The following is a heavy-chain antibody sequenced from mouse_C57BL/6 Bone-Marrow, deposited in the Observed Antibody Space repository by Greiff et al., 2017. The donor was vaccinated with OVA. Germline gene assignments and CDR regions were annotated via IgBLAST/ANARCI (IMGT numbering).Heavy chain of an antibody. Sequence: LQESDAELVKPGASVKISCKVSGYTFTDHTIHWMKQRPEQGLEWIGYIYPRDGSTKYNEKFKGKATLTADKSSSTAYMQLNSLTSEDSAVYFCARGWDYDGGYAMDYWGQGTTLTVSS. CDR2: IYPRDGST. CDR1: GYTFTDHT. D-gene: IGHD2-4*01. CDR3: ARGWDYDGGYAMDY. V-gene: IGHV1-78*01. J-gene: IGHJ2*01.